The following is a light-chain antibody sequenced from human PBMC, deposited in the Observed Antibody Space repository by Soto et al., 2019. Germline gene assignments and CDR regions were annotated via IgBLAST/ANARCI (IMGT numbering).Light chain of an antibody. J-gene: IGKJ1*01. CDR1: QSVSNNY. CDR3: HQQGSSPWT. CDR2: DAS. Sequence: EIVLTQSPATLSLSPGDRATLSCGASQSVSNNYLAWYQHKPGLAPRVLIYDASTMATGIPDRFSGSGSGTDFTLNISRLEPADFAVYYCHQQGSSPWTFGQGNKVETK. V-gene: IGKV3D-20*01.